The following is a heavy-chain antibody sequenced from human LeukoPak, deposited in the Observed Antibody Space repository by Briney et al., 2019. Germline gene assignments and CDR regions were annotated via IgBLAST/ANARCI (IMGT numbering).Heavy chain of an antibody. Sequence: ASVKVFWKASGYTFTSYDINWVRQATGKRLEWVGWMNPNSGNTGYAQKFQGRVTMTRNTSISTAYMELSSLRSEGTAVYYCARVWYCSGGSCYRNINWFDPWGQGTLVTVSS. CDR2: MNPNSGNT. CDR1: GYTFTSYD. J-gene: IGHJ5*02. CDR3: ARVWYCSGGSCYRNINWFDP. D-gene: IGHD2-15*01. V-gene: IGHV1-8*01.